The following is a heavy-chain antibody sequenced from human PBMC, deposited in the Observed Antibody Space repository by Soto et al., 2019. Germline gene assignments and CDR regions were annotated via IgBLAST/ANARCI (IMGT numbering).Heavy chain of an antibody. CDR1: GFIFSDYH. D-gene: IGHD6-19*01. J-gene: IGHJ6*02. V-gene: IGHV3-72*01. Sequence: EVQLVESGGGLVQPGGSLRLSCAASGFIFSDYHMDWVRQAPGKGVEWVGRIRRKANSYTTEYAASVKGRFTISRDDSKDSLYIQMNSLKSEDTAVYYCAMLGGWSGGSSGMDVWGQGTTVTVSS. CDR2: IRRKANSYTT. CDR3: AMLGGWSGGSSGMDV.